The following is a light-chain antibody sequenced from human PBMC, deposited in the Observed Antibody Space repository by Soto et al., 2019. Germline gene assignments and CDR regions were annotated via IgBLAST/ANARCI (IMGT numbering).Light chain of an antibody. Sequence: DIQMTKSPSSLSASVGDRVTITCPASQDISNYLNWYQQKPGKAPKLLIYDASNLETGVPSRFSGSGSGTDFTFTISSLQPEDIATYYCQQYDTLPITFGQGTRLEIK. CDR2: DAS. J-gene: IGKJ5*01. V-gene: IGKV1-33*01. CDR1: QDISNY. CDR3: QQYDTLPIT.